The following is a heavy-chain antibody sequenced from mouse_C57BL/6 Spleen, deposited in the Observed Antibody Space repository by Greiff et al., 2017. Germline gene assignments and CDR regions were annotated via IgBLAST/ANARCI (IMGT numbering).Heavy chain of an antibody. CDR3: ATLYSNYRYFDV. V-gene: IGHV2-2*01. Sequence: VQLVESGPGLVQPSQSLSITCTVSGFSLTSYGVHWVRQSPGKGLEWLGVIWSGGSTDYNAAFISRLSISKDNSKSQVFFKMNSLQADDTAIYYCATLYSNYRYFDVWGTGTTVTVSS. D-gene: IGHD2-5*01. CDR1: GFSLTSYG. J-gene: IGHJ1*03. CDR2: IWSGGST.